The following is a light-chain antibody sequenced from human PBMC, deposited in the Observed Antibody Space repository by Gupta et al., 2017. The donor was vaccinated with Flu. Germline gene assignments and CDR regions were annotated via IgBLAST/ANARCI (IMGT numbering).Light chain of an antibody. CDR2: KAS. CDR3: QQYNSSSWT. Sequence: DMQMTQSPFTLSASVGDRVTITCRASQSISSWLAWYQQKPGKAPKLLIYKASSLESGGPSRFSGSGSVTEFTLTISSLQPYDFANYYCQQYNSSSWTFGQGTKVEIK. J-gene: IGKJ1*01. V-gene: IGKV1-5*03. CDR1: QSISSW.